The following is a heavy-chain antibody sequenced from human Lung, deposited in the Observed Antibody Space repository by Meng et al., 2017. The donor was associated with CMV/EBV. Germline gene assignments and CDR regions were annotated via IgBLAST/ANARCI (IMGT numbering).Heavy chain of an antibody. D-gene: IGHD2-2*01. CDR2: IFYSGSP. CDR1: GGSLNSGNYY. Sequence: TLSLXCTVSGGSLNSGNYYWNWIRQPPGKGLEWIGYIFYSGSPYYNPSLESRVTISVDTSKNQFSLRLTSVTAADTAIYYCARGPSRPHFDDWGQGTLVTVSS. V-gene: IGHV4-30-4*08. J-gene: IGHJ4*02. CDR3: ARGPSRPHFDD.